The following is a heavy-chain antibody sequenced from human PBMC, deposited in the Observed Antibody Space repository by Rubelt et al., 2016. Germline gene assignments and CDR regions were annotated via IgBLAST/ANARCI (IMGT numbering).Heavy chain of an antibody. CDR2: INTNNGNP. CDR1: GYTFTSYA. CDR3: ARGMRWFGENY. V-gene: IGHV7-4-1*02. D-gene: IGHD3-10*01. Sequence: QVQLVQSGSELKKPGASVKVSCKASGYTFTSYAMNWVRQAPGQGLEWMGWINTNNGNPTYAQVLTERFVFSLDTYVSTAYMKISSLKAEDTAVYYCARGMRWFGENYWGQGTLVTVSS. J-gene: IGHJ4*02.